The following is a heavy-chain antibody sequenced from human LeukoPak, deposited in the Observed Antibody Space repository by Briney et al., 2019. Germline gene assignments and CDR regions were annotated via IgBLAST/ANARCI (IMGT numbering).Heavy chain of an antibody. V-gene: IGHV3-48*03. J-gene: IGHJ4*02. Sequence: RGSLRLSCAASGFTFSSYEMNWVRQAPGKGLEWVSYISSSGSTIYYADSVKGRFTISRDNAKNSLYLQMNSLRAEDTAVYYCARRHCSSTSCYVGAFDYWGQGTLVTVSS. CDR1: GFTFSSYE. CDR2: ISSSGSTI. CDR3: ARRHCSSTSCYVGAFDY. D-gene: IGHD2-2*01.